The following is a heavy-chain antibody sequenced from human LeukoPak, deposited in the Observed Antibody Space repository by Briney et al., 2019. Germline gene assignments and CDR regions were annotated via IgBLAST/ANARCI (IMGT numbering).Heavy chain of an antibody. J-gene: IGHJ5*02. D-gene: IGHD2-15*01. Sequence: SETLSLTCTVSGGSISSYYWSWIRQPPGKGLEWIGYIYYSGSTNYNPSLKSRVTISVDTSKNQFSLKLSSVTAADTAVYYCARVSKGYCSGGSCYSRWFDPWGQGTLVTASS. CDR1: GGSISSYY. V-gene: IGHV4-59*01. CDR3: ARVSKGYCSGGSCYSRWFDP. CDR2: IYYSGST.